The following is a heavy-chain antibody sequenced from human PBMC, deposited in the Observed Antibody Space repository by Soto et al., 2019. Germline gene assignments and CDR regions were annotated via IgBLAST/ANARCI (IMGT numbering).Heavy chain of an antibody. D-gene: IGHD2-21*02. V-gene: IGHV1-69*13. Sequence: SVKVSCKASGGTFSSYAISWVRQAPGQGLEWMGGIIPILGTANYAQKFQGRVTITADESTSTAYMELSSLRSEDTAVYYCARERFEVVTARSEWFDPWGQGTLVTVSS. J-gene: IGHJ5*02. CDR1: GGTFSSYA. CDR2: IIPILGTA. CDR3: ARERFEVVTARSEWFDP.